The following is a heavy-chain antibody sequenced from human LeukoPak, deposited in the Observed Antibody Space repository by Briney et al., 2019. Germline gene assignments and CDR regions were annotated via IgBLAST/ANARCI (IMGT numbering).Heavy chain of an antibody. D-gene: IGHD6-19*01. CDR1: GFTFSSYG. Sequence: GGSLRLSCAASGFTFSSYGMHWVRQAPGKGLEWVAVISYDGSNKYYADSVKGRFTISRDNSRNTLYLQMNSLRAEDTAVYYCAKGGYSSGWYFDYWGQGTLVTVSS. J-gene: IGHJ4*02. V-gene: IGHV3-30*18. CDR2: ISYDGSNK. CDR3: AKGGYSSGWYFDY.